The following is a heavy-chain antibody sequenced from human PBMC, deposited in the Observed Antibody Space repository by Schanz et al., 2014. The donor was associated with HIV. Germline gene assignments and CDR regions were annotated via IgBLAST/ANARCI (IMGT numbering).Heavy chain of an antibody. CDR1: GFTFSSSG. CDR2: MWYDESHK. V-gene: IGHV3-33*03. Sequence: QVQLVESGGGVVQPGRSLSLSCTASGFTFSSSGMHWVRQAPGKGLEWVAAMWYDESHKGYADSVKGRFTISRVNSKNTLYLQMNSLRAEDTAIYYCAKTSITLGMDVWGQGTTVTVSS. CDR3: AKTSITLGMDV. J-gene: IGHJ6*02. D-gene: IGHD1-20*01.